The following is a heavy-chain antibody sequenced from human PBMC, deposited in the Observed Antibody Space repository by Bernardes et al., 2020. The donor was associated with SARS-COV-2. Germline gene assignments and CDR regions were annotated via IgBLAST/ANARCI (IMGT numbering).Heavy chain of an antibody. J-gene: IGHJ6*02. CDR1: GDSIRTSDYY. CDR3: APHSHYYYYYGMDV. CDR2: RYRDGST. V-gene: IGHV4-39*01. Sequence: SETLSLTCSVSGDSIRTSDYYWGWIRRPPGKGLEWIGSRYRDGSTYYDPSLKSRVTISADTSKNQFSLKLTSVTSTDTAVYYCAPHSHYYYYYGMDVWGQGTTVTVSS.